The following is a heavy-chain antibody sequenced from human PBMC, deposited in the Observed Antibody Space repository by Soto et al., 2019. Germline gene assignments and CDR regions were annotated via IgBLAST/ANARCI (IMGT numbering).Heavy chain of an antibody. CDR2: INHSGST. CDR1: GGSFSGYY. J-gene: IGHJ6*02. Sequence: QVQLQQWGAGLLKPSETLSLTCAVYGGSFSGYYWSWIRQPPGKGLEWIGEINHSGSTNYNPSLKSRVTISVDTSKYQFSLKLSSVTAADTAVYYCARSTSYCTNGVCYTAYGMDVWGQGTTVTVSS. V-gene: IGHV4-34*01. D-gene: IGHD2-8*01. CDR3: ARSTSYCTNGVCYTAYGMDV.